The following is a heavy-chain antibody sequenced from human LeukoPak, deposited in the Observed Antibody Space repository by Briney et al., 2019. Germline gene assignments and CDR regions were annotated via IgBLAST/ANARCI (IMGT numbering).Heavy chain of an antibody. J-gene: IGHJ4*02. CDR3: ARARDGYNYGLDY. CDR1: GFTFSSYA. CDR2: ISGSGGST. V-gene: IGHV3-23*01. D-gene: IGHD5-24*01. Sequence: GGSLRLSCAASGFTFSSYAMSWVRQAPGKGLEWVSAISGSGGSTYYADSVKGRFTISRDNSKNTLYIQMNSLRAEDTAVYYCARARDGYNYGLDYWGQGTLVTVSS.